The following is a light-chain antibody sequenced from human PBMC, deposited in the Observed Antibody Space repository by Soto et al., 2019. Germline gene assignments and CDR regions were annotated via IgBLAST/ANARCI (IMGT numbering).Light chain of an antibody. V-gene: IGLV4-69*01. CDR1: SGLSYYA. CDR3: QTWGAGIRV. Sequence: QPVLTQSPSASASLGASVKLTCTLSSGLSYYAIAWHQQQPEKGPRYLMKVNSDGSHTKGDGIPDRFSGSSSGAERYLTISSLQSEDEADYYCQTWGAGIRVFGGGTKLTVL. CDR2: VNSDGSH. J-gene: IGLJ3*02.